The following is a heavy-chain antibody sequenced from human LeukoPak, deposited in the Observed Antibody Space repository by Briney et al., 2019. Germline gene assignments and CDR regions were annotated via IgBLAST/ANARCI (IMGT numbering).Heavy chain of an antibody. J-gene: IGHJ4*02. Sequence: GGSLRLSCAASGFTFDDYAMHWVRQAPGKGLEWVSLISGDGGSTYYADSVKGRFTISRDNSKNSLYLQMNSLRTEDTPLYYCAKGRIAVAGYFDYWGQGTLVTVSS. D-gene: IGHD6-19*01. CDR1: GFTFDDYA. V-gene: IGHV3-43*02. CDR2: ISGDGGST. CDR3: AKGRIAVAGYFDY.